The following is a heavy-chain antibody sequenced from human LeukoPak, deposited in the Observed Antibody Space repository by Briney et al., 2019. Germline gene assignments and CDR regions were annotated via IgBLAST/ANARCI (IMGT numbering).Heavy chain of an antibody. V-gene: IGHV3-23*01. D-gene: IGHD6-19*01. CDR3: AKATIAVYYYYYYGMDV. CDR1: GFTFSSYA. J-gene: IGHJ6*02. Sequence: GGSLRLSCAASGFTFSSYAMSWVRQAPGKGLEWVSAISGSGGSTYYADSVKGRFTISRDNSKNTLYLQMNSLRAEDTAVYYCAKATIAVYYYYYYGMDVWGQGTTVIVSS. CDR2: ISGSGGST.